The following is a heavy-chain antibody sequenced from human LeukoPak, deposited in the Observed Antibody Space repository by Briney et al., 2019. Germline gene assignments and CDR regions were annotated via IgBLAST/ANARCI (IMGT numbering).Heavy chain of an antibody. V-gene: IGHV3-23*01. CDR3: AKERANMVRGVKSMDV. CDR2: ISGSGGST. Sequence: GGSLRLSCAASGFTFSSYAMSWVRQAPGKGLEWVSTISGSGGSTYYADSVKGRFTISRDNSKNTLYLQMNSLRAEDTAVYYCAKERANMVRGVKSMDVWGQGTTVTVSS. J-gene: IGHJ6*02. CDR1: GFTFSSYA. D-gene: IGHD3-10*01.